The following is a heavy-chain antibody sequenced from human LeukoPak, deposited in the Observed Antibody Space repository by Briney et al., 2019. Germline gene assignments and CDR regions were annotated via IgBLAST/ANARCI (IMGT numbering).Heavy chain of an antibody. Sequence: PSETLSLTCAVYGGSFSGYYWSWIRQPPGKGLEWIGEINHSGSTNYNPSLKSRVTISVDTSKNQFSLKLSSVTAADTAVYYCARQAVYGDSSYFDYWGQGTLVTVSS. J-gene: IGHJ4*02. V-gene: IGHV4-34*01. CDR3: ARQAVYGDSSYFDY. CDR2: INHSGST. D-gene: IGHD4-17*01. CDR1: GGSFSGYY.